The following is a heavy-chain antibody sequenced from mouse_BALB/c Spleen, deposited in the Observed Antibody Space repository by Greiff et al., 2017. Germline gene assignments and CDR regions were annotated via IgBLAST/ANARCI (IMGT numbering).Heavy chain of an antibody. CDR1: GFTFSSFG. CDR3: ARGLLWNYYAGDY. V-gene: IGHV5-17*02. J-gene: IGHJ4*01. Sequence: EVQLVESGGGLVQPGGSRKLSCAASGFTFSSFGMHWVRQAPEKGLEWVAYISSGSSTIYYADTVKGRFTISRDNPKNTLFLQMTSLRSEDTAMYDCARGLLWNYYAGDYWGQGTSVTVSA. D-gene: IGHD2-1*01. CDR2: ISSGSSTI.